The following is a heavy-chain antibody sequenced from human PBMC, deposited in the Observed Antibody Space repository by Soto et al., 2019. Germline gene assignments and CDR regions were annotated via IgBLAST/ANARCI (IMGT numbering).Heavy chain of an antibody. J-gene: IGHJ4*02. V-gene: IGHV3-48*01. D-gene: IGHD4-17*01. Sequence: EVQLVESGGGLVQPGGSLRLSCAASGFTFSSYSMNWVRQAPGKGLEWVSYISSSSSTIYYADSVKGRFTISRDNATNSLYLQMNSLRAEDTAVYYCARVDWWGSDYGDYEPRDYWGQGTLVTVSS. CDR3: ARVDWWGSDYGDYEPRDY. CDR1: GFTFSSYS. CDR2: ISSSSSTI.